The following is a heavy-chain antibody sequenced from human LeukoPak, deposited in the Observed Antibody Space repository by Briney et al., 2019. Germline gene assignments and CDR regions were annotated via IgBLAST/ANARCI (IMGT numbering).Heavy chain of an antibody. V-gene: IGHV4-34*01. CDR2: INHSGST. CDR3: ARGYSLDY. CDR1: GGSFSGYY. Sequence: SETLSLTCAVYGGSFSGYYWSWIRQPPGKGLEWIGEINHSGSTYYTPSLRGRVTISVDTSKNQFSLNLSSVTAADTAVYYCARGYSLDYWGQGTLVTVSS. J-gene: IGHJ4*02. D-gene: IGHD5-18*01.